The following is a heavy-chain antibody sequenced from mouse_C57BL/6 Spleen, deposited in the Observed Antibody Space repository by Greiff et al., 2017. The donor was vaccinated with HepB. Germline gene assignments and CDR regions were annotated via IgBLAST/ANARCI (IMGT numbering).Heavy chain of an antibody. CDR1: GYSFTGYY. V-gene: IGHV1-42*01. J-gene: IGHJ2*01. CDR3: AREGGDENY. D-gene: IGHD3-3*01. CDR2: INPSTGGT. Sequence: EVQLKESGPELVKPGASVKISCKASGYSFTGYYMNWVKQSPEKSLEWIGEINPSTGGTTYNQKFKAKATLTVDKSSSTAYMQLKSLTSEDTAVYYCAREGGDENYWGQGTTLTVSS.